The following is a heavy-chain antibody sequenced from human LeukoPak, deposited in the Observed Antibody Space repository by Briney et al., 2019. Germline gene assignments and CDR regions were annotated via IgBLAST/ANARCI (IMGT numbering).Heavy chain of an antibody. CDR3: AKDGVVVAAFDAFDI. Sequence: GGSLRLSFAASGFTFSSYAMHWVRQAPGKGLEWVAVISYDGSNKYYADSVKGRFTISRDNSKNTLYLQMNSLRAEDTAVYYCAKDGVVVAAFDAFDIWGQGTMVTVSS. CDR2: ISYDGSNK. D-gene: IGHD2-15*01. V-gene: IGHV3-30-3*01. CDR1: GFTFSSYA. J-gene: IGHJ3*02.